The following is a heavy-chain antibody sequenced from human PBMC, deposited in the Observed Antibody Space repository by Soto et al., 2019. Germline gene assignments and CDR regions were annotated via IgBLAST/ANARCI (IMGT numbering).Heavy chain of an antibody. Sequence: ASVKVSCKASGYTFTSYDINWVRQATGQGLEWMGWMNPNSGNTGYAQKFQGRVTMTRNTSISTAYMELSSLRSEDTAVYYCARVASRRITIFGVVTRYYYYGMDVWGQGTTVTVSS. J-gene: IGHJ6*02. CDR3: ARVASRRITIFGVVTRYYYYGMDV. CDR1: GYTFTSYD. D-gene: IGHD3-3*01. CDR2: MNPNSGNT. V-gene: IGHV1-8*01.